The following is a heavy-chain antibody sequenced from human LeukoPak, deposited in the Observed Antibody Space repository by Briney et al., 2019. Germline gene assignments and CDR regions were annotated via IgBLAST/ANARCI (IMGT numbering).Heavy chain of an antibody. V-gene: IGHV3-23*01. D-gene: IGHD4-17*01. CDR1: GFTFSKYA. CDR2: ISGSGGNT. J-gene: IGHJ4*02. CDR3: AKDPKGTTVTTYWFVY. Sequence: GGSLRLSCAASGFTFSKYAMTWVRQAPGKGLEWVSGISGSGGNTYYADSVKGRFTISRDNAKDTLFLQMNSLRAEDTAVYYCAKDPKGTTVTTYWFVYWGRGTLVTGSS.